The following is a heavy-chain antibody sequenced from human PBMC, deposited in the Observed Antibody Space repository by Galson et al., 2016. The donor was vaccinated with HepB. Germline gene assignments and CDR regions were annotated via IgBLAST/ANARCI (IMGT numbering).Heavy chain of an antibody. V-gene: IGHV3-33*01. J-gene: IGHJ4*02. D-gene: IGHD3-9*01. CDR1: GFNFRGYG. Sequence: SLRLSCAASGFNFRGYGMHWVRQAPGKGLEWVAGIWNDGSNKYYADFVKGRFTMSRDNAKNSLYLQMNSLRAEDTAVYYCAREPVRLDDLLTGPPKNPDDGGQGTLVTVSS. CDR3: AREPVRLDDLLTGPPKNPDD. CDR2: IWNDGSNK.